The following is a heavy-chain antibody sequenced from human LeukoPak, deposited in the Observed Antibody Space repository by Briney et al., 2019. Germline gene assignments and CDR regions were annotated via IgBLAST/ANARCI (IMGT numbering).Heavy chain of an antibody. CDR3: AKDPNEWIQLWLRGFDY. Sequence: GGSLRLSCAASGFTFSGSAMHWVRQASGKGLEWVGRIRGKANSYATAYAASVKGRFTISRDNSKNTLYLQMNSLRAEDTAVYYCAKDPNEWIQLWLRGFDYWGQGTLVTVSS. J-gene: IGHJ4*02. V-gene: IGHV3-73*01. CDR1: GFTFSGSA. D-gene: IGHD5-18*01. CDR2: IRGKANSYAT.